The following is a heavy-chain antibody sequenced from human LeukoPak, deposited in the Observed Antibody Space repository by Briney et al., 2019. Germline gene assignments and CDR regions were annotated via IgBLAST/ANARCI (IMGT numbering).Heavy chain of an antibody. J-gene: IGHJ4*02. CDR2: ISYDGSNK. V-gene: IGHV3-30*03. CDR1: RVSVSSYG. Sequence: PARPLRLYCAASRVSVSSYGRQWVWQAAGKGKERVAVISYDGSNKCYADSVKGRFTISRDNSKNTLYLQMNSLRAEDTAVYYCVGDSSGYYSYFDYWGQGTLATVSS. D-gene: IGHD3-22*01. CDR3: VGDSSGYYSYFDY.